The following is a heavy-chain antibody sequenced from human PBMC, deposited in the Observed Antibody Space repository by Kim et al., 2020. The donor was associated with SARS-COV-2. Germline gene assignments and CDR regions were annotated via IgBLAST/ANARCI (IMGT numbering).Heavy chain of an antibody. D-gene: IGHD6-13*01. Sequence: SETLSLTCTVSGGSISSSSYYWGWIRQPPGKGLEWIGSIYYSGSTYYNPSLKSRVTISVDTSKNQFSLKLISVTAADTAVYYCARGENSSSWWGNQYYYGMDVWGQGTTVTVSS. CDR2: IYYSGST. V-gene: IGHV4-39*01. J-gene: IGHJ6*02. CDR3: ARGENSSSWWGNQYYYGMDV. CDR1: GGSISSSSYY.